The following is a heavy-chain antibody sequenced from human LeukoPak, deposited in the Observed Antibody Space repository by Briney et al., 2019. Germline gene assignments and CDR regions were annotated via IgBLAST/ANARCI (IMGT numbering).Heavy chain of an antibody. CDR1: GYNFRAYY. Sequence: ASVKVSCKASGYNFRAYYIHWVRQAPGQGLEWLGYIRPMTGDTNYAQKFQDRVTFSIDTSTATAYMELSSLRSEDTAVYYCATPGASEYYFDHWGQGTLVTVSS. V-gene: IGHV1-2*02. CDR2: IRPMTGDT. D-gene: IGHD7-27*01. J-gene: IGHJ4*02. CDR3: ATPGASEYYFDH.